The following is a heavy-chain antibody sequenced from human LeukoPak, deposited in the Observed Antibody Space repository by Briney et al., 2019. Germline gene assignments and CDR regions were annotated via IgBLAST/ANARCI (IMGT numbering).Heavy chain of an antibody. V-gene: IGHV4-31*03. J-gene: IGHJ4*02. Sequence: SETLSLTCTVSGGSIRSGGYYWSWIRQHPGKGLEWIGNIYYSGSTYYNPSLKSRVTISVDTSKNQFSLKLSSVTAADTAVYYCASQRKVLLWFGEVGSWGQGTLVTVSS. CDR3: ASQRKVLLWFGEVGS. CDR2: IYYSGST. CDR1: GGSIRSGGYY. D-gene: IGHD3-10*01.